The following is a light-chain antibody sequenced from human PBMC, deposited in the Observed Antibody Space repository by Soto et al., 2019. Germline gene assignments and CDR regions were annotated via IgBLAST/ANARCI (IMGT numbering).Light chain of an antibody. J-gene: IGKJ3*01. Sequence: EIVLTQSPGTLSLSPGERATLSCRASQTISSFLAWYQHKPGQAPRLLIYDVSNRATGTPARFSGSGSGTDFPLTIACLEPEDFAVYYCQQHSDGPLFTFCPGTKVDIK. CDR1: QTISSF. V-gene: IGKV3-11*01. CDR3: QQHSDGPLFT. CDR2: DVS.